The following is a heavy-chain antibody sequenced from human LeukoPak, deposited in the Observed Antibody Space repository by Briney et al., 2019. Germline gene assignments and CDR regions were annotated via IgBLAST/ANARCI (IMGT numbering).Heavy chain of an antibody. CDR1: GGSFSGYS. CDR2: INHSGST. J-gene: IGHJ4*02. D-gene: IGHD6-19*01. Sequence: SETLSLTCAVYGGSFSGYSWSWIRQPPGKGLEWIGEINHSGSTNYNASLKSRVTMSVDTSKNQFSLNLRSVTAADTAVYYCARGQWLDNSWGQGTPVTVSS. CDR3: ARGQWLDNS. V-gene: IGHV4-34*01.